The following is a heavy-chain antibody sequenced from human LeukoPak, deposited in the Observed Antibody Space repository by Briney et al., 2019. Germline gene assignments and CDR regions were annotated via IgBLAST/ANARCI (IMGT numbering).Heavy chain of an antibody. D-gene: IGHD2-15*01. J-gene: IGHJ5*02. CDR2: ISGSGGST. CDR1: GFTFSSYA. V-gene: IGHV3-23*01. Sequence: GGSLRLSCAASGFTFSSYAMSWVRQAPGKGLEWVSAISGSGGSTYYADSVKGRFTISRDSSKNTLYLQMNGLRAEDTAVYYCAKRCEKSGSCYSRSDPWGQGTLVTVSS. CDR3: AKRCEKSGSCYSRSDP.